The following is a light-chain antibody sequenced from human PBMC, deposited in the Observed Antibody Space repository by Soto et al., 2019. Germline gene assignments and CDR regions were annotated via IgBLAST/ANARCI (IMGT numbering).Light chain of an antibody. CDR3: QQYGSSFRT. J-gene: IGKJ1*01. Sequence: EIVLTQSPGTLSLSPGERATLSCRASQSVNTTYLAWYQQKPGQAPRLLIYGASSRATGIPDRFSGSGSGTDFTLTISRLEPEDFAVYYCQQYGSSFRTFGQGTKVDIK. V-gene: IGKV3-20*01. CDR2: GAS. CDR1: QSVNTTY.